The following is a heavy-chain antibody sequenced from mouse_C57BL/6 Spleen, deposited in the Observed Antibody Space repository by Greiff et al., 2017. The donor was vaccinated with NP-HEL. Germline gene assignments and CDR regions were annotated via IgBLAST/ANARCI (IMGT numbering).Heavy chain of an antibody. CDR3: ARDPDYYGSSYGYFDV. CDR2: ISDGGSYT. CDR1: GFTFSSYA. Sequence: EVMLVESGGGLVKPGGSLKLSCAASGFTFSSYAMSWVRQTPEKRLEWVATISDGGSYTYYPDNVKGRFTISRDNAKNNLYLQMSHLKSEDTAMYYCARDPDYYGSSYGYFDVWGTGTTVTVSS. D-gene: IGHD1-1*01. V-gene: IGHV5-4*01. J-gene: IGHJ1*03.